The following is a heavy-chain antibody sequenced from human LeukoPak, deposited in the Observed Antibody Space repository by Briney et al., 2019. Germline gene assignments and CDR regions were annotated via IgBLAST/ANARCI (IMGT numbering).Heavy chain of an antibody. CDR2: ISFNGKNT. CDR3: ARDIELST. D-gene: IGHD5-12*01. V-gene: IGHV3-23*01. Sequence: PGGSLRLSCAASGFNFADSAMSWVRQTPRKGLEWVSLISFNGKNTYCGDSVKGRFTISRDNSKDTVYLQMNSLRAEDTAIFYCARDIELSTWGPGTMVTVSS. J-gene: IGHJ3*01. CDR1: GFNFADSA.